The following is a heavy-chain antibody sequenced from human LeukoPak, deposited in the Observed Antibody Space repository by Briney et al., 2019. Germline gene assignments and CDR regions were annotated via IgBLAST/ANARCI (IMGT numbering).Heavy chain of an antibody. D-gene: IGHD3-22*01. V-gene: IGHV4-59*01. Sequence: LETLSLTCTVSGGSISSYYWSWIRQPPGKGLEWIGYIYYSGSTNYNPSLKSRVTISVDTSKNQFSLKLSSVTAADTAVYYCAREDLRSDYYDSSGYFDYWGQGTLVTVSS. CDR3: AREDLRSDYYDSSGYFDY. CDR1: GGSISSYY. J-gene: IGHJ4*02. CDR2: IYYSGST.